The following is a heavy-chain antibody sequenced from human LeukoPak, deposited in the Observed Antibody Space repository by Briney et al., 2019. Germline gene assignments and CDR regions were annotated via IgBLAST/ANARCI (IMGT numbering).Heavy chain of an antibody. V-gene: IGHV3-23*01. Sequence: GGSLRLSCAASGFTFSSYAMSWARQAPGKGLEWVSAISGSGGSTYYADSVKGRFTISRDNSKNTLYLQMNSLRAEDKAVYYCATSGYSGYDVLPDFDYWGQGTLVTVSS. J-gene: IGHJ4*02. CDR3: ATSGYSGYDVLPDFDY. D-gene: IGHD5-12*01. CDR1: GFTFSSYA. CDR2: ISGSGGST.